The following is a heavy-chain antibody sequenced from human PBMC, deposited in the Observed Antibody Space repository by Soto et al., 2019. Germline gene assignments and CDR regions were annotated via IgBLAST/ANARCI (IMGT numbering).Heavy chain of an antibody. J-gene: IGHJ4*02. CDR3: ASSGGGEDY. CDR1: GGSISSSHW. D-gene: IGHD3-16*01. Sequence: QVQLQESGPGLVKPSGTLSLSCAVSGGSISSSHWWTWVRQPPGKGLEWIGEIYHSGSTNYNPSLRSRFTISVDTSSNQFSLNLSSVTAADTAVYYCASSGGGEDYWGQGILVTVSS. CDR2: IYHSGST. V-gene: IGHV4-4*02.